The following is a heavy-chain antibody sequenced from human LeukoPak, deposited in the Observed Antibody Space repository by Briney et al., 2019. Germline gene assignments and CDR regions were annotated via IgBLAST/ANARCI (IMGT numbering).Heavy chain of an antibody. J-gene: IGHJ4*02. V-gene: IGHV3-23*01. D-gene: IGHD5-24*01. CDR2: ISGSGGST. Sequence: GGSLRLSCAASGFTFSSYAMSWVRQAPGKGLEWVSAISGSGGSTYYADSVKGRFTISRDISRNTVHLQMNSLRAGDTAVYYCARDPHGYNSYFDYWGQGTLVTVSS. CDR1: GFTFSSYA. CDR3: ARDPHGYNSYFDY.